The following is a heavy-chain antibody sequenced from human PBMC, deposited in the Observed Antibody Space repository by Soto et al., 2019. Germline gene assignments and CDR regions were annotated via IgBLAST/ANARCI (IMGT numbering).Heavy chain of an antibody. CDR3: AKDVGEWSSCWDYDF. V-gene: IGHV3-23*01. Sequence: PGGSLRLSCAASGFTFSSYAMSWVRQAPGKGLEWAAVIVGSSSSTYYADSVKGRFTISRDNSKNTLYLQVNSLRADDTAVYYCAKDVGEWSSCWDYDFWGQGTQVTVSS. D-gene: IGHD6-19*01. J-gene: IGHJ4*02. CDR1: GFTFSSYA. CDR2: IVGSSSST.